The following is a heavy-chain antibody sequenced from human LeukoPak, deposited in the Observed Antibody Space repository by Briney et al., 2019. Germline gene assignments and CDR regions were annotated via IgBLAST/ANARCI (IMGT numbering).Heavy chain of an antibody. CDR2: IKQDGSEK. D-gene: IGHD3-22*01. V-gene: IGHV3-7*01. J-gene: IGHJ4*02. CDR3: ARGPHERSGYPDD. CDR1: GFTFSSYW. Sequence: GGSLRLSCAASGFTFSSYWMSWVRQAPGKGLEWVANIKQDGSEKYYVDSVKGRFTTSRDNAKNSLYLQMNSLRAEDTAVYYCARGPHERSGYPDDWGQGTLVTVSS.